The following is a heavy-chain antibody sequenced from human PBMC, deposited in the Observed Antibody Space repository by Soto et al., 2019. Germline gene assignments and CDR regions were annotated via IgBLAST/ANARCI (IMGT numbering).Heavy chain of an antibody. CDR2: LYYGRSA. CDR3: ALRSMSVVPEY. CDR1: GVSISSYY. Sequence: QVQLQESGPGLVKPSETLSLTCAVSGVSISSYYCMWIRQPPGKGLESIGYLYYGRSANYNPSLTSRVHLSVDTSTNQCSLTLSSMTAADTAVYYCALRSMSVVPEYWGQGTLVTVSS. J-gene: IGHJ4*02. V-gene: IGHV4-59*01. D-gene: IGHD3-22*01.